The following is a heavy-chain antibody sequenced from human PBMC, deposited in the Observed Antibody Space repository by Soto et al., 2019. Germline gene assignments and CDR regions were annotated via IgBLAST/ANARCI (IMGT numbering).Heavy chain of an antibody. CDR3: ARDLSASGWFDP. V-gene: IGHV1-8*01. CDR2: MNPNSGNT. Sequence: QVQLVQSGAEVKKPGASVKVSCKASGYTFTSYDINWVRQATGQGLEWMGWMNPNSGNTGYAQKFQGRVTMTRNTSINTAYMELSSLRSEDTAVYYCARDLSASGWFDPWGQGNLVTVSS. CDR1: GYTFTSYD. D-gene: IGHD1-26*01. J-gene: IGHJ5*02.